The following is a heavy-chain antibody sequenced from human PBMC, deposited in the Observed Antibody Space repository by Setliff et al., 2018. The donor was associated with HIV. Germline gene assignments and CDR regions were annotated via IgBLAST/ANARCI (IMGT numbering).Heavy chain of an antibody. CDR1: GGSINRSNYY. J-gene: IGHJ3*02. CDR2: ISYTGSA. V-gene: IGHV4-39*07. CDR3: ERMPQYYAFWSGYYKSDFDI. Sequence: PSETLSLTCTVPGGSINRSNYYWGWIRQPPGKGLEWIGTISYTGSAYHNPSLKSRVTISHDTSKNHFSLKLTSVTAADTAVYYCERMPQYYAFWSGYYKSDFDIWGQGAMVTVSS. D-gene: IGHD3-3*01.